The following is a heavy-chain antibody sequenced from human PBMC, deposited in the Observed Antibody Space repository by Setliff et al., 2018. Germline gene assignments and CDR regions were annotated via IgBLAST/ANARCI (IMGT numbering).Heavy chain of an antibody. J-gene: IGHJ6*02. D-gene: IGHD3-10*01. V-gene: IGHV4-30-4*08. CDR1: GGSISSGDYY. CDR3: VRGYGSGSYPYYYGMDV. CDR2: IYYSGST. Sequence: SETLSLTCTVSGGSISSGDYYWSWIRQPPGKGLEWIGYIYYSGSTYYNPSLKSRVTISVDTSKNQFSLKLSSVTAADTAVYYCVRGYGSGSYPYYYGMDVWGQGTTVTVSS.